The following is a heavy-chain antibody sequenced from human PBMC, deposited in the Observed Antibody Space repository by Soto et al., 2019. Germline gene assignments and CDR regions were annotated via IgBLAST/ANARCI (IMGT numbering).Heavy chain of an antibody. Sequence: GGSLRLCCAASGFTFSSYAMSWVRQAPGKGLEWVSAISGGGGSTYYADSVKGRFTISRDNSKNTLYLQMNSLRAEDTAVYYCAKGWLRLRLVHWGQGTLVTVSS. CDR2: ISGGGGST. V-gene: IGHV3-23*01. CDR1: GFTFSSYA. J-gene: IGHJ4*02. D-gene: IGHD5-12*01. CDR3: AKGWLRLRLVH.